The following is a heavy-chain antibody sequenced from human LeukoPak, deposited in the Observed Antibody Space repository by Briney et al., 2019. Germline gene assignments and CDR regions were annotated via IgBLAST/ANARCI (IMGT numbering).Heavy chain of an antibody. V-gene: IGHV3-21*01. CDR2: ISSSSSYI. CDR3: ARGGLLYPPYYYYMDV. D-gene: IGHD2-2*02. Sequence: GGSPRLSCAASGFTFSSYSMNWVRQAPGKGLEWVSSISSSSSYIYYADSVKGRFTISRDNAKNSLYLQMNSLRAEDTAVYYCARGGLLYPPYYYYMDVWGKGTTVTVSS. CDR1: GFTFSSYS. J-gene: IGHJ6*03.